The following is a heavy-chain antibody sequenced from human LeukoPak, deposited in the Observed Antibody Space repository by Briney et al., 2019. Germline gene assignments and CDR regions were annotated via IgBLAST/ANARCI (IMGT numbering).Heavy chain of an antibody. CDR2: ISGSGGST. CDR1: GFTFSSYA. CDR3: AYNWNYRLQYFQH. Sequence: PGGSLRLSCAASGFTFSSYAMSWVRQAPGKGLEWVSAISGSGGSTYYADSVKGRFNLSRDNSKNTLYLQMNSLGAEDTAVYYCAYNWNYRLQYFQHWGQGTLVTVSS. V-gene: IGHV3-23*01. D-gene: IGHD1-1*01. J-gene: IGHJ1*01.